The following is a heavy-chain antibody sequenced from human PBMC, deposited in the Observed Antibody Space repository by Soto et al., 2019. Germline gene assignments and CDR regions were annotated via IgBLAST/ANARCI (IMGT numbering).Heavy chain of an antibody. V-gene: IGHV3-74*01. J-gene: IGHJ5*01. D-gene: IGHD3-10*01. CDR2: IKTDGCST. CDR3: SIDYMLRGRDSNWFDS. CDR1: GFTFSTYW. Sequence: EVQLAESGGGLVQPGGSLRLSCAASGFTFSTYWMHWVRQAPGKGLVWVARIKTDGCSTTYADSVKGRFAISRDNAKNTLYLQMNSLRGEDTAVYYCSIDYMLRGRDSNWFDSWGQGTLVTGSS.